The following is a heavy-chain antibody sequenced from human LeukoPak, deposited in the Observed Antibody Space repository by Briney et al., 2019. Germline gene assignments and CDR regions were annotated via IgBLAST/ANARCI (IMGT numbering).Heavy chain of an antibody. CDR1: GFTFSTAW. D-gene: IGHD6-13*01. Sequence: GGSLRLSCAASGFTFSTAWMTWVRQAPGKGLEWVANIKPNGTERYYVDSGKDRITISSDNSKYLPYLQMNRLRVEDAAGYYCAGFGYEAAVDTWGQGTLLTVSS. V-gene: IGHV3-7*01. CDR2: IKPNGTER. J-gene: IGHJ4*02. CDR3: AGFGYEAAVDT.